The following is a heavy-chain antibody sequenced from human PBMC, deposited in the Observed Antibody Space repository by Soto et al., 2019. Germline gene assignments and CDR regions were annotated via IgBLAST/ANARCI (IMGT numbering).Heavy chain of an antibody. J-gene: IGHJ6*02. CDR3: ARGDSTDCSNGVCSFFYNHEMDV. Sequence: GASVKVSCTASGYSFNDYHIHWVRQAPGQGLEWLGRINPKSGGTSTAQKFQGWVTMTTDTSTSTASMELTRLTSDDTAIYYCARGDSTDCSNGVCSFFYNHEMDVWG. D-gene: IGHD2-8*01. V-gene: IGHV1-2*04. CDR1: GYSFNDYH. CDR2: INPKSGGT.